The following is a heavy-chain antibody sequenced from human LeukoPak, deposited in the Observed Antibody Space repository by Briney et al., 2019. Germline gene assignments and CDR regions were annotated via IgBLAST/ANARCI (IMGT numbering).Heavy chain of an antibody. Sequence: PGRSLRLSCAASGSTFSSYAMHWVRQAPGKGLEWVAVISYDESNKYYADSVKGRFTISRDNSKNTLYLQMNSLRAEDTAVYYCASHLDIVVVPAANGPFAFDIWGQGTMATVSS. CDR1: GSTFSSYA. CDR2: ISYDESNK. V-gene: IGHV3-30-3*01. D-gene: IGHD2-2*01. J-gene: IGHJ3*02. CDR3: ASHLDIVVVPAANGPFAFDI.